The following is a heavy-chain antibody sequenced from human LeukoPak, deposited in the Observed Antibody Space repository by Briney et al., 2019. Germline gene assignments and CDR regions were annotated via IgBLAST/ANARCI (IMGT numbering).Heavy chain of an antibody. J-gene: IGHJ4*02. Sequence: SVKVSCKASGGTFSSYAISWVRQAPGQGLEWMGGIIPIFGTTNYAQKFQGRVTIPADKSTSTAYMELSSLRSEDTAVYYCARNRRNYDILTGYLFYFDYWGQGTLVTVSS. CDR3: ARNRRNYDILTGYLFYFDY. V-gene: IGHV1-69*06. D-gene: IGHD3-9*01. CDR2: IIPIFGTT. CDR1: GGTFSSYA.